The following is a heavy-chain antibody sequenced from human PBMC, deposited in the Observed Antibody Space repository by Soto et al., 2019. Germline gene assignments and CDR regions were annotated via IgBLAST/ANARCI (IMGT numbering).Heavy chain of an antibody. CDR1: RGTFSSYA. CDR3: ARHLEIVATSESYGMDV. V-gene: IGHV1-69*13. CDR2: IIPIFGTA. D-gene: IGHD5-12*01. Sequence: SVKVSFKGSRGTFSSYAISWVRQAPVQGLEWMGGIIPIFGTANYAQKFQGRVTITADESTSTAYMELSSLRSEDTAVYYCARHLEIVATSESYGMDVWGQGTTVTVYS. J-gene: IGHJ6*02.